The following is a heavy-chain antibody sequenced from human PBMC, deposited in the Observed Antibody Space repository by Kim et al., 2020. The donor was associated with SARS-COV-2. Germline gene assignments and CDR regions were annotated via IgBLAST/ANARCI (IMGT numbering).Heavy chain of an antibody. J-gene: IGHJ4*02. CDR2: IWYDGSNK. Sequence: GGSLRLSCAASGFTFSSYGMHWVRQAPGKGLEWVAVIWYDGSNKYYADSVKGRFTISRDNSKNTLYLQMNSLRAEDTAVYYCAKDPLGRLRWSFDYWGQGTLVTVSS. D-gene: IGHD4-17*01. CDR1: GFTFSSYG. CDR3: AKDPLGRLRWSFDY. V-gene: IGHV3-33*06.